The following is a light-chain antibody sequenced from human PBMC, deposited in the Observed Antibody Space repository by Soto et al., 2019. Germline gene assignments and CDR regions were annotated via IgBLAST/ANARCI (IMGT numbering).Light chain of an antibody. Sequence: QSVLTQPPSASGTPGQRVTISCSGISSNIGSNTVNWYQQLPGTAPKLLIYNNNQRPSGVPARFSGSNSGTSASLAISGLQSEDEADYYCASWDDSLNGRGVFGTGTKSPY. CDR1: SSNIGSNT. J-gene: IGLJ1*01. V-gene: IGLV1-44*01. CDR3: ASWDDSLNGRGV. CDR2: NNN.